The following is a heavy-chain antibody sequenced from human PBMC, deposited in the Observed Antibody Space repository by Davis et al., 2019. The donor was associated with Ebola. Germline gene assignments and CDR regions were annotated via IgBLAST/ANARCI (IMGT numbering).Heavy chain of an antibody. CDR2: TYYTSKWHN. J-gene: IGHJ6*02. D-gene: IGHD3-16*01. CDR3: VRGWGRSGLDV. Sequence: LRLSCAISGDSISSNIPAWNWIRQSPSRGLEWLGRTYYTSKWHNDYGESVKSRITINPDTSKNQLSLQLNSVTPEDTAVYYCVRGWGRSGLDVWGQGTTVTVSS. CDR1: GDSISSNIPA. V-gene: IGHV6-1*01.